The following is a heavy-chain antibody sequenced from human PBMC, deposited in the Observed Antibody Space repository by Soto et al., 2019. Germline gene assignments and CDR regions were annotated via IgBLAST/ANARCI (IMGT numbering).Heavy chain of an antibody. CDR1: GFPCNYYG. CDR2: ISYDGGTI. Sequence: GGSLRLSCATSGFPCNYYGFHWVRQAPGKGLEWLSVISYDGGTIYYADAVKGRFTISRDDSKDSVFLQMNRLRVEDTGFYYCAKSASESDDMLAEWVQEALVTGS. D-gene: IGHD3-9*01. J-gene: IGHJ4*02. CDR3: AKSASESDDMLAE. V-gene: IGHV3-30*18.